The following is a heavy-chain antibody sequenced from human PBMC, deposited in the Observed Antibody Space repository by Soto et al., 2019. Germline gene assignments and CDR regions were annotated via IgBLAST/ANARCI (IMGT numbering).Heavy chain of an antibody. CDR2: IDPSDSQT. V-gene: IGHV5-10-1*01. D-gene: IGHD3-22*01. CDR3: ARQIYDSDTGPNFQYYFDS. CDR1: GYSFAGYW. J-gene: IGHJ4*02. Sequence: VESLKISCNGSGYSFAGYWITWVRQKSWKGLEWMGRIDPSDSQTYYSPSFRGHVTISVTKSITTVFLQWSSLRASDTAMYYCARQIYDSDTGPNFQYYFDSWGQGTPVTVSS.